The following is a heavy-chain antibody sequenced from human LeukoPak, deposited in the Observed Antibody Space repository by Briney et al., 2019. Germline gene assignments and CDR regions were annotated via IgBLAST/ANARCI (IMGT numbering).Heavy chain of an antibody. CDR2: IRYDGSNK. Sequence: GGSLRLSCAASGFTFSSYGMHWVRQAPGKGLEWVAFIRYDGSNKYYADSVKGRFTISRDNSKDTLYPQMNSLRAEDTAVYYCAKDIYALGCCSSTSCSLGWFDPWGQGTLVTVSS. V-gene: IGHV3-30*02. CDR3: AKDIYALGCCSSTSCSLGWFDP. CDR1: GFTFSSYG. D-gene: IGHD2-2*01. J-gene: IGHJ5*02.